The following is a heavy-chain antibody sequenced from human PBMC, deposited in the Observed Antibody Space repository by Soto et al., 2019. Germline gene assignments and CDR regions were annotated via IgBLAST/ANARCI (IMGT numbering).Heavy chain of an antibody. J-gene: IGHJ6*02. D-gene: IGHD3-10*01. V-gene: IGHV1-2*04. CDR2: INPNSGGT. CDR3: ARDPSVGYYYGSGSWGYYYGMDV. Sequence: GASVKVSCKASGYTFTGYYMHWVRQAPGQGLEWMGWINPNSGGTNYAQKFQGWVTMTRDTSISTAYMELSRLRSDDTAVYYCARDPSVGYYYGSGSWGYYYGMDVWGQGTTVTVSS. CDR1: GYTFTGYY.